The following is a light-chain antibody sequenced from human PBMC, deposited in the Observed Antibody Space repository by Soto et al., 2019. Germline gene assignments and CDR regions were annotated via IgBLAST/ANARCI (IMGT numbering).Light chain of an antibody. CDR2: SNN. CDR3: AAWDDSLNGRL. J-gene: IGLJ3*02. V-gene: IGLV1-44*01. CDR1: SSNIGTNT. Sequence: QAVVTQPPSASGTPGQRVTISCSGSSSNIGTNTVHWYQQLPGTAPKLLIYSNNQRPSGVPDRFSGSKSGTSASLAIRGLQSEDEADYYCAAWDDSLNGRLFGGGTKVTVL.